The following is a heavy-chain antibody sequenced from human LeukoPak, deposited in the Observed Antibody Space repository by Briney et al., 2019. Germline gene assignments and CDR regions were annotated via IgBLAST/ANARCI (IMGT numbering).Heavy chain of an antibody. D-gene: IGHD5-24*01. CDR2: ISSSSSYI. Sequence: GGSLRLSCAASGFTFSSYSMNWVRQAPGKGLEWASSISSSSSYIYYADSVKGRFTISRDNAKNSLYLQMNSLRAEDTAVYYCARMGVEMATISFDYWGQGALVTVSS. J-gene: IGHJ4*02. CDR3: ARMGVEMATISFDY. V-gene: IGHV3-21*01. CDR1: GFTFSSYS.